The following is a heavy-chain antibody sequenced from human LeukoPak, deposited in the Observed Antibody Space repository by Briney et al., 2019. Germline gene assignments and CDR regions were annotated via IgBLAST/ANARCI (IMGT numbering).Heavy chain of an antibody. D-gene: IGHD4-23*01. CDR3: ARVDYGGNTGAFDI. Sequence: GASVKVSCKASGYTFTGYYMHWVRQATGQGLEWMGWMNPNSGNTGYAQKFQGRVTITRNTSISTAYMELSSLRSEDTAVYYCARVDYGGNTGAFDIWGQGTMVTVSS. CDR1: GYTFTGYY. V-gene: IGHV1-8*03. CDR2: MNPNSGNT. J-gene: IGHJ3*02.